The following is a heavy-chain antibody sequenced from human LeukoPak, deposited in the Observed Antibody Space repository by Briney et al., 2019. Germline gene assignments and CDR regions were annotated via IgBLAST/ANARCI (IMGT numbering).Heavy chain of an antibody. J-gene: IGHJ3*02. V-gene: IGHV4-39*07. CDR1: GGSISSSSCY. Sequence: PSETLSLTYTVSGGSISSSSCYWGWIRQPPGKGLEWIGSIYYSGRTYYNPSLKSRVTISVDTFKNQFSLKLSSVTAADTAVYYCAILNRRQQLVPRGAFDIWGQGTMVTVSS. CDR2: IYYSGRT. D-gene: IGHD6-13*01. CDR3: AILNRRQQLVPRGAFDI.